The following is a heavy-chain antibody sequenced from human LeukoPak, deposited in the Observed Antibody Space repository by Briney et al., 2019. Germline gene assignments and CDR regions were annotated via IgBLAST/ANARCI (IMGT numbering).Heavy chain of an antibody. CDR2: IIPIFGTA. CDR3: AGRRDSYGRDPKPFDY. CDR1: GGTFSSYA. Sequence: SVKVSCKASGGTFSSYAISWVRRAPGQGLEWMGRIIPIFGTANYAQKFQGRVTITTDESTSTAYMELSSLRSEDTAVYYCAGRRDSYGRDPKPFDYWGRGTLVTVSS. D-gene: IGHD5-18*01. V-gene: IGHV1-69*05. J-gene: IGHJ4*02.